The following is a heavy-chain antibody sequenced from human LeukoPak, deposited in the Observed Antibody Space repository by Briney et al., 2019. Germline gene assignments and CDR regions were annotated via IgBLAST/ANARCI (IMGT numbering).Heavy chain of an antibody. CDR3: AKEEYSSSYDY. Sequence: GGSLGLSCAASGFTFSSYAMSWVRQAPGKGLEWVSGISGSGGSTKYADSVKGRFTSSRDNSKNTLYLQMNSLRAEDTAVYYCAKEEYSSSYDYWGQGTLVTVSS. D-gene: IGHD6-6*01. J-gene: IGHJ4*02. V-gene: IGHV3-23*01. CDR1: GFTFSSYA. CDR2: ISGSGGST.